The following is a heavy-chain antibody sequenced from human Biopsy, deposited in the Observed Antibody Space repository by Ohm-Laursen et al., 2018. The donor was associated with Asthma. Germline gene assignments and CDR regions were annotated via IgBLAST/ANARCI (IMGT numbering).Heavy chain of an antibody. CDR3: AKRRGYSGHDNDY. D-gene: IGHD5-12*01. J-gene: IGHJ4*02. Sequence: SLRLSCAASGFMFRSFGMHWVCQAPGKGLEWVAVISYDGNHKFYEDSVKGRFTISRDNSKNTLYLQMNSLRTEDTAVYDCAKRRGYSGHDNDYWGQGTLVIVST. CDR2: ISYDGNHK. CDR1: GFMFRSFG. V-gene: IGHV3-30*18.